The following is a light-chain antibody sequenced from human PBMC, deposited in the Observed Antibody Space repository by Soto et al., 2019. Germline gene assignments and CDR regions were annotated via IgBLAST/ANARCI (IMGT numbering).Light chain of an antibody. CDR3: SSYTASSVI. J-gene: IGLJ2*01. Sequence: QSALTQPASVSGSPGQSITISCTGTSRDIGAYNYVSWYQQHPGKAPKLIIYDVTSRPSGVSNRFSGSKSGNTASLTISGLQADDEADYYCSSYTASSVIFGGGTQLTVL. CDR2: DVT. V-gene: IGLV2-14*03. CDR1: SRDIGAYNY.